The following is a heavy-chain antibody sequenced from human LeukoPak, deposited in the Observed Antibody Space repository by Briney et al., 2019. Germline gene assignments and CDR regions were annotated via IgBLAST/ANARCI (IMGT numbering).Heavy chain of an antibody. CDR2: IYSGGST. Sequence: GGSLRLSCAASGFTVSSNYMSWGRQAPGKGLEWVSVIYSGGSTYYADSVKGRFTISRHNSKNTLYLQMNSLRAEDTAVYYCAGAAVAVTTSPFDYWGQGTLVTVSS. D-gene: IGHD4-17*01. CDR3: AGAAVAVTTSPFDY. J-gene: IGHJ4*02. CDR1: GFTVSSNY. V-gene: IGHV3-53*04.